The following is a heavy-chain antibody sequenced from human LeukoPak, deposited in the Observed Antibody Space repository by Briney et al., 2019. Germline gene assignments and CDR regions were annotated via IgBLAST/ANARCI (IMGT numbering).Heavy chain of an antibody. CDR2: INPSGGST. CDR3: ARSSTLGNYFDY. J-gene: IGHJ4*02. D-gene: IGHD6-13*01. Sequence: GGSLRLSCAASGFTFSSYAMHWVRQAPGQGLEWMGIINPSGGSTSYAQKFQGRVTLTRDTSTSTVYMELSSLRSEDTAVYYCARSSTLGNYFDYWGQGTLVTVSS. V-gene: IGHV1-46*01. CDR1: GFTFSSYA.